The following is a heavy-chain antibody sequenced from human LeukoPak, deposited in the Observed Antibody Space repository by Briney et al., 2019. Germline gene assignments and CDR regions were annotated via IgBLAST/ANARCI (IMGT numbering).Heavy chain of an antibody. CDR1: GFTFSSYS. CDR3: ARDPTPYFYSSSWYDY. V-gene: IGHV3-48*04. Sequence: GGSLRLSCAASGFTFSSYSMNWVRQAPGKGLEWVSYISSSGSTIYYADSVKGRFTISRDNAKNSLYLQMNSLRAEDTAVYYCARDPTPYFYSSSWYDYWGQGTLVTVSS. D-gene: IGHD6-13*01. J-gene: IGHJ4*02. CDR2: ISSSGSTI.